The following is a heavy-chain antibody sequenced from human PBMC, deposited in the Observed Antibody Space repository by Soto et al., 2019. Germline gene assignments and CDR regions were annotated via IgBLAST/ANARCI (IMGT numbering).Heavy chain of an antibody. CDR3: AGAPHYYDSSGYYYFEY. CDR2: IYYSGST. Sequence: SETLSLTCTVSVGSISSYYWSWIRQPPGKGLEWIGYIYYSGSTNYNPSLKSRVTISVDTSKNQFSLKLSSVTAADTAVYYCAGAPHYYDSSGYYYFEYWGQGTLGTFS. V-gene: IGHV4-59*01. CDR1: VGSISSYY. J-gene: IGHJ4*02. D-gene: IGHD3-22*01.